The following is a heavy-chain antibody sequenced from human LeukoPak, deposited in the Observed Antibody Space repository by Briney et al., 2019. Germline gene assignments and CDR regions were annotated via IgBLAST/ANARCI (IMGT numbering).Heavy chain of an antibody. V-gene: IGHV4-39*01. Sequence: SETLSLTCTVSGDFITASYWSWIRQPPGKGLEWIGSIYYSGSTYYNPSLKSRVTISVDTSKNQFSLKLSSVTAANTAVYYCASLRERSYYARGFDYWGQGTLVTVSS. D-gene: IGHD1-26*01. CDR1: GDFITASY. CDR3: ASLRERSYYARGFDY. J-gene: IGHJ4*02. CDR2: IYYSGST.